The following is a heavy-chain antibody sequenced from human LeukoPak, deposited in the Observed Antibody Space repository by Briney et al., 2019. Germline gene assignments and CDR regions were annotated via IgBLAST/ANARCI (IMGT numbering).Heavy chain of an antibody. Sequence: SETLSLTCTVSGVSISSSSYYWGWIRRPPGKGLEWIGSIYYSGSTYYNPSLKSRVTISVDTSKNQFSLKLSSVTAADTAVYYCARLGLPAATGVDYWGQGTLVTVS. CDR2: IYYSGST. D-gene: IGHD1-26*01. V-gene: IGHV4-39*01. CDR3: ARLGLPAATGVDY. J-gene: IGHJ4*02. CDR1: GVSISSSSYY.